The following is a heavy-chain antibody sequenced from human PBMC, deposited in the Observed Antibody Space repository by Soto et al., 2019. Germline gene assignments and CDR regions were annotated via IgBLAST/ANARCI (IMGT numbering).Heavy chain of an antibody. CDR3: ARSPYYYDSSGYPYYYYGMDV. CDR2: IFSNDEK. J-gene: IGHJ6*02. CDR1: GFSLSNARMG. Sequence: VSGPTLVNPTDTLTLTCTVSGFSLSNARMGVSWIRQPPGKALEWLAHIFSNDEKSYSTSLKSRLTISKDTSKSQVVLTMTNMDPVDTATYYCARSPYYYDSSGYPYYYYGMDVWGQGTTVTVSS. V-gene: IGHV2-26*01. D-gene: IGHD3-22*01.